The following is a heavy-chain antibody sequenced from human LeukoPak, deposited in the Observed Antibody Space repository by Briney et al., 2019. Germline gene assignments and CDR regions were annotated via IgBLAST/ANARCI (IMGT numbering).Heavy chain of an antibody. Sequence: SVKVSCKASGGTFSSYAISWVRQAPGQGLEWMGGIIPIFGTANYAQKFQGRVTITADESTSTAYMELSSLRSEDTAVYYCAARGEAYCSSTSCYGAFDIWGQGTMVTVSS. V-gene: IGHV1-69*01. J-gene: IGHJ3*02. CDR2: IIPIFGTA. CDR3: AARGEAYCSSTSCYGAFDI. D-gene: IGHD2-2*01. CDR1: GGTFSSYA.